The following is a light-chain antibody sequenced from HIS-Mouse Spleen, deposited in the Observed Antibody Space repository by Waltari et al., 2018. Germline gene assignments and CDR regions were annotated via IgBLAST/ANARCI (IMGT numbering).Light chain of an antibody. CDR3: QAWDSSTANVV. Sequence: QSVLTQPPSASGTPGQGVTISCSGSSPNIGSNYVYWYQQLPGTAPKLLIYRNNQRPSGVPERFSGSNSGNTATLTISGTQAMDEADYYCQAWDSSTANVVFGGGTKLTVL. J-gene: IGLJ2*01. CDR1: SPNIGSNY. CDR2: RNN. V-gene: IGLV1-47*01.